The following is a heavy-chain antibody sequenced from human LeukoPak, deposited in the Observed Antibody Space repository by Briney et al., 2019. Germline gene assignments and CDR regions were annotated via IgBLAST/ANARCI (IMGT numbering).Heavy chain of an antibody. CDR3: ARVLFYYGSGSYYDAFDT. J-gene: IGHJ3*02. Sequence: GGSLRLSCAASGFTFSSYSMNWVRQAPGKGLEWVSSISSSSSYIYYADSVKGRFTISRDNAKNSLYLQMNSLRAEDTAVYYCARVLFYYGSGSYYDAFDTWGQGTMVTVSS. CDR2: ISSSSSYI. V-gene: IGHV3-21*01. D-gene: IGHD3-10*01. CDR1: GFTFSSYS.